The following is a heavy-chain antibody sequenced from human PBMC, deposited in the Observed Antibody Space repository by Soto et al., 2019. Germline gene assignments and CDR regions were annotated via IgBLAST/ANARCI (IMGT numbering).Heavy chain of an antibody. CDR3: ARHERRITIFGVVIISNFDY. D-gene: IGHD3-3*01. CDR1: GGSISSSSYY. Sequence: PSETLSLTCTVSGGSISSSSYYWGWIRQPPGKGLEWIGSIYYSGSTYYNPSLKSRVTISVDTSKNQFSLKLSSVTAADTAVYYCARHERRITIFGVVIISNFDYWGQGTLVTVSS. CDR2: IYYSGST. J-gene: IGHJ4*02. V-gene: IGHV4-39*01.